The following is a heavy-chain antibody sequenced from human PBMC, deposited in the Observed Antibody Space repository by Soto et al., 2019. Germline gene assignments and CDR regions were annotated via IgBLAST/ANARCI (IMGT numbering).Heavy chain of an antibody. CDR3: ARVAYCSGGSCYDYYYYMDV. CDR2: IWYDGSNK. Sequence: GGSLRLSCAASGFTFSSYGMHWVRQAPGKGLEWVAVIWYDGSNKYYADSVKGRFTISRDNSMNTLYLQMNSLRAEDTAVYYCARVAYCSGGSCYDYYYYMDVWGKGTTVTVSS. CDR1: GFTFSSYG. J-gene: IGHJ6*03. D-gene: IGHD2-15*01. V-gene: IGHV3-33*01.